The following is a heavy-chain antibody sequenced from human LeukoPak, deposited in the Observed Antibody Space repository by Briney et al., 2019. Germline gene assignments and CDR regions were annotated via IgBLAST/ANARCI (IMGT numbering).Heavy chain of an antibody. CDR1: GFTFTSYG. Sequence: GGSLRLSCAASGFTFTSYGMHWVRQAPGKGLEWVAFIRYDGSNKYYADSVKGRFTISRDNSKNTLYLQMNSLRAEDTAVYYCAKAGAVVVVAAKFFDYWGQGTLVTVSS. CDR3: AKAGAVVVVAAKFFDY. CDR2: IRYDGSNK. V-gene: IGHV3-30*02. D-gene: IGHD2-15*01. J-gene: IGHJ4*02.